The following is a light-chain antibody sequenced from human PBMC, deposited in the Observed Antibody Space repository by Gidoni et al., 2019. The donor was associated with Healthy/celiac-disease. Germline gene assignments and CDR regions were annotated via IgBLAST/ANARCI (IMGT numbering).Light chain of an antibody. Sequence: AIRMTQSPSSLSASTGDRVTITCRASQGISSHLAWYQQKPGNDPKLLIYAASTLQSGVPSRFSGSGSGTDFTLTISCLQSEDFATYYCQQYYSYPPTFGGGTKVEIK. CDR3: QQYYSYPPT. CDR2: AAS. V-gene: IGKV1-8*01. J-gene: IGKJ4*01. CDR1: QGISSH.